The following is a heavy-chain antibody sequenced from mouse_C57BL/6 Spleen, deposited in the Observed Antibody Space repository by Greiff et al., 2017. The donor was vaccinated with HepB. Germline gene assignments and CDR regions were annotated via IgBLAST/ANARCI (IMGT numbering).Heavy chain of an antibody. J-gene: IGHJ2*01. CDR1: GYTFTDYY. CDR3: ASQFITTVVDFDY. D-gene: IGHD1-1*01. V-gene: IGHV1-19*01. CDR2: INPYNCGT. Sequence: VQLQQSGPVLVKPGASVKMSCKASGYTFTDYYMNWVKQSHGKSLEWIGVINPYNCGTSYNQKFKGKATLTVDKSSSTAYMELNSLTSEDSAVYYCASQFITTVVDFDYWGQGTTLTVSS.